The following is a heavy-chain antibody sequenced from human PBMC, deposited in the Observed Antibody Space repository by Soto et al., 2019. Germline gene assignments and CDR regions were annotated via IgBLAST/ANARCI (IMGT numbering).Heavy chain of an antibody. V-gene: IGHV5-51*01. J-gene: IGHJ4*02. Sequence: XDSLKISRKGSGYSFTRYWVGLVGQMPGKGLEWMGIIYPGDSDTRYSPSFRGQVTISADKSISTAYLQWSSLKASDTAMYYCARGLTAARFDYWGQGTLVTVSS. CDR3: ARGLTAARFDY. CDR2: IYPGDSDT. CDR1: GYSFTRYW. D-gene: IGHD6-13*01.